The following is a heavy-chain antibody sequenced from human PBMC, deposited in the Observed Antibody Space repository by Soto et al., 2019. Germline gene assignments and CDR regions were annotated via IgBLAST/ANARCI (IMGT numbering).Heavy chain of an antibody. CDR1: GFSLTTDGVG. CDR3: AHRTTVTSGIN. CDR2: IYWNDEE. Sequence: QITLKESGPTLVKPTQTLTLTCTFSGFSLTTDGVGVDWIRQPPGKALEWLGLIYWNDEERYRPSLQSRLTITKDTSRNQVVLTMTNMDPEDTATYYCAHRTTVTSGINWGQGTLVTVSS. D-gene: IGHD4-4*01. V-gene: IGHV2-5*01. J-gene: IGHJ4*02.